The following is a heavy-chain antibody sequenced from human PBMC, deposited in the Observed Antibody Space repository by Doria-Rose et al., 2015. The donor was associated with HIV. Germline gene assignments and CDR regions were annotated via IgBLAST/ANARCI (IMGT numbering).Heavy chain of an antibody. CDR1: GVSLSSPGMG. CDR3: ARIKSSRWYHKYYFDF. D-gene: IGHD6-13*01. V-gene: IGHV2-26*01. J-gene: IGHJ4*02. Sequence: QVTLKESGPVLVKPTETLTLTCTVSGVSLSSPGMGVSWIRQPTGKALEWLANMFSDDERSYKSSMKSRLTISRGTSKSQVVLTMTDMDSVDTATYYCARIKSSRWYHKYYFDFWCQGPLVIVSA. CDR2: MFSDDER.